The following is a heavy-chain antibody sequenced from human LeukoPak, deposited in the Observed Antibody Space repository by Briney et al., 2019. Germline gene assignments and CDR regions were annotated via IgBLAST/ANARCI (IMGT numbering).Heavy chain of an antibody. CDR2: ISGSGGST. CDR1: GFTFSSYA. J-gene: IGHJ4*02. Sequence: GRSLRLSCAASGFTFSSYAMSWVRQAPGKGLEWVSAISGSGGSTYYADSVKGRFTISRDSSKNTLSLQMNSLRAEDTAVYYCAKGAISACYSLDQWGQGTLVTVSS. CDR3: AKGAISACYSLDQ. V-gene: IGHV3-23*01. D-gene: IGHD2/OR15-2a*01.